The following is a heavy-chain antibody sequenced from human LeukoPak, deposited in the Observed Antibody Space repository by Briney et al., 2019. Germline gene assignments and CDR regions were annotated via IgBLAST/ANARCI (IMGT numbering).Heavy chain of an antibody. D-gene: IGHD6-19*01. CDR2: TYYSGST. V-gene: IGHV4-59*08. CDR1: GGSISSYY. CDR3: ARHINVRGWRFDP. Sequence: SEILSLTCTVSGGSISSYYWSWIRQPPGKGLEWIGYTYYSGSTNYNPSLQSRVTISVDTSKNQFSLKLSSVTAADTAVYYCARHINVRGWRFDPWGQGTLVTVSS. J-gene: IGHJ5*02.